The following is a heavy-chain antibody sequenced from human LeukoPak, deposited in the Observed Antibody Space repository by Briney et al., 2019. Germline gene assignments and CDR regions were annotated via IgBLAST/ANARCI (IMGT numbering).Heavy chain of an antibody. CDR1: GGSIRSNY. J-gene: IGHJ5*02. D-gene: IGHD1-1*01. Sequence: SETLSLTCTVSGGSIRSNYWSWFRQPPGQGLEWIGYIYYSGSIKYNPSLNGRATISADTAKNHLSLNLTSVTAADTAVYYCARDLGAVTAPGGTFGPWGQGTLVTVSS. CDR3: ARDLGAVTAPGGTFGP. V-gene: IGHV4-59*01. CDR2: IYYSGSI.